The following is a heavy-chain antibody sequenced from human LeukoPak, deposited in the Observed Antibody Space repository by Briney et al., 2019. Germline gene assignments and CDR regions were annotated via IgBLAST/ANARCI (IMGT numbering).Heavy chain of an antibody. Sequence: GGSLRLSCAASGFTFSSYTMNWVRQAPGKGLEWVSSIPGGSGNMYYADSVEGRFTISRDNAKNSLYLQMNSLRAEDTAVYYCARGSGYTSGWYWDYWGQGTLVTVSS. V-gene: IGHV3-21*01. J-gene: IGHJ4*02. D-gene: IGHD6-19*01. CDR3: ARGSGYTSGWYWDY. CDR2: IPGGSGNM. CDR1: GFTFSSYT.